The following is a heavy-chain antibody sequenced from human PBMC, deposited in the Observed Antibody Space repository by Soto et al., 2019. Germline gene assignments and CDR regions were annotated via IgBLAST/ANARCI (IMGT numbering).Heavy chain of an antibody. D-gene: IGHD1-26*01. V-gene: IGHV3-30*18. Sequence: QVQLVESGGGAVQPGESLRLSCVASGFDFTYYAMHWVRQAAGKGLESVAVMSRDGSKIHHTYSVKGRFTNARANSKNTLCLLMISLTKEGRAVYFCAKDEGVGGTLGLFDYWGQGTLVCVSS. CDR3: AKDEGVGGTLGLFDY. CDR1: GFDFTYYA. CDR2: MSRDGSKI. J-gene: IGHJ4*02.